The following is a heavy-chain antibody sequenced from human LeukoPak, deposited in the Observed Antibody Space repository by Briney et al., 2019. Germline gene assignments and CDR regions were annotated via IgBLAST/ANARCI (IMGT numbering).Heavy chain of an antibody. Sequence: GGSLRLSCAASGFTFSSYAMTWVRQAPDKGLEWVSAISGSDGSTYYADSVKGRFTISGDDSQNTLYLQMNSLSAEDTAVYYCAKVETSGGANCYALDYWGQGTLVTVSS. CDR1: GFTFSSYA. J-gene: IGHJ4*02. V-gene: IGHV3-23*01. CDR2: ISGSDGST. D-gene: IGHD2-2*01. CDR3: AKVETSGGANCYALDY.